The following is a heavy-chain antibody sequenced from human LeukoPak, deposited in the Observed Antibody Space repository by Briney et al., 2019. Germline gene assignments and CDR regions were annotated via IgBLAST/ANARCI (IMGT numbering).Heavy chain of an antibody. CDR1: GLTFSASS. CDR2: ISSKFSNI. J-gene: IGHJ6*02. Sequence: GGPLRLSCRASGLTFSASSMPWFRQTPGKPLEPPSYISSKFSNIYYADSGKGRFTISRENAKNSLYLQMNRLRAEDTAVYYCARVQGGVLGIRYYYYGIDVWGQGTTVTVSS. V-gene: IGHV3-11*01. D-gene: IGHD3-16*01. CDR3: ARVQGGVLGIRYYYYGIDV.